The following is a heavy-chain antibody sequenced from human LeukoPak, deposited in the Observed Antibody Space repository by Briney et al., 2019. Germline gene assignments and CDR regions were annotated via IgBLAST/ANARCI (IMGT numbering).Heavy chain of an antibody. CDR1: GGTFSSYA. Sequence: ASVKVSCKASGGTFSSYAISWVRQAPGQGLEWMGRIIPILGIANYAQKFQGRVTITADKSTSTAYMELSSLRSEDTAVYYCARGARAPATAYDYWGQGTLVTVSS. CDR2: IIPILGIA. D-gene: IGHD5-24*01. J-gene: IGHJ4*02. CDR3: ARGARAPATAYDY. V-gene: IGHV1-69*04.